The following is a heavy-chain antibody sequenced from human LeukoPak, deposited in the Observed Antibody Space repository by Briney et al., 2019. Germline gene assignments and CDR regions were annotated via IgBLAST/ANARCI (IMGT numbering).Heavy chain of an antibody. V-gene: IGHV4-39*07. Sequence: SETLSLTCTVSGGSISSSSYYWGWIRQPPGKGLEWIGSIYYSGSTYYNPSLKSRVTISVDTSKNQFSLKLSSVTAADTAVYYCAREGGSGWLSYNWFDPWGQGTLVTVSS. CDR3: AREGGSGWLSYNWFDP. CDR2: IYYSGST. J-gene: IGHJ5*02. CDR1: GGSISSSSYY. D-gene: IGHD6-19*01.